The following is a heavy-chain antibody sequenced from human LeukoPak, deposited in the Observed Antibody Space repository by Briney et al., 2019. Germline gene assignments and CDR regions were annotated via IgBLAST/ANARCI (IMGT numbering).Heavy chain of an antibody. J-gene: IGHJ4*02. D-gene: IGHD3-3*01. CDR1: GYTFTDYY. CDR3: ARGITIYGVMIIYFDS. V-gene: IGHV1-2*02. Sequence: GASVKVSCKASGYTFTDYYLHWVRQAPGHGLEWMGWNKPDGGDTNYAQRLQGRVTMTRDTSISTAYMELTNLSSDDTAVYYCARGITIYGVMIIYFDSWGQGTLVTVSS. CDR2: NKPDGGDT.